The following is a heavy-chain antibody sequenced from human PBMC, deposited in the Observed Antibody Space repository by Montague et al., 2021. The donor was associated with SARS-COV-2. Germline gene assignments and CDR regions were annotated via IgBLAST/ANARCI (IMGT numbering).Heavy chain of an antibody. CDR1: GGSITSYF. J-gene: IGHJ2*01. CDR3: ARDPKCCGSESPSLYWYFDL. CDR2: ISYSGKT. D-gene: IGHD3-10*01. Sequence: SETLSLTCTVSGGSITSYFWCWIRQPPGSGLEWIGYISYSGKTNYNPSLKSRVTFSVDTSKNQFSLKLSAVTAAATALYFCARDPKCCGSESPSLYWYFDLWGRGTLVTVSS. V-gene: IGHV4-59*01.